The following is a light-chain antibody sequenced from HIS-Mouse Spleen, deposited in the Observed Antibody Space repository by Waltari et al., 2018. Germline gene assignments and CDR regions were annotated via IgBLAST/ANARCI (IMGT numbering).Light chain of an antibody. CDR2: EDR. CDR3: YSTDSSGNHRV. V-gene: IGLV3-10*01. Sequence: SYELTQPPSVSVSPGQTARITCSGDALPKKYANWYQQKSGQAPVLVINEDRKRPSGIPERFSGSSSGTMATLTISGAQVEDEADYYCYSTDSSGNHRVFGGGTKLTVL. J-gene: IGLJ2*01. CDR1: ALPKKY.